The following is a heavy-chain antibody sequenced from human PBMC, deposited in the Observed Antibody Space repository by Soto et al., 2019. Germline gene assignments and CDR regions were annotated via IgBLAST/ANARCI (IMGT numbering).Heavy chain of an antibody. CDR3: ARQTQSTFWTDLDY. V-gene: IGHV3-33*01. J-gene: IGHJ4*02. CDR1: GFSLGGSG. D-gene: IGHD1-1*01. CDR2: IWFDGSDK. Sequence: QVQLMESGGGVVQPGTSLRLSCAASGFSLGGSGMNWVRQAPGKGLEWVAVIWFDGSDKRYTDSVKGRFTISRDTSKNTLYLQMNSLRVEDTAVYYCARQTQSTFWTDLDYWGQGTLVTVSS.